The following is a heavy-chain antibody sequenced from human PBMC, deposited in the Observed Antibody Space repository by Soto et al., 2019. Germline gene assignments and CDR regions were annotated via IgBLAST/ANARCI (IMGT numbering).Heavy chain of an antibody. CDR3: ARDRWGGYYDSTLNQGSFGDY. D-gene: IGHD3-22*01. CDR2: IWYDGINK. CDR1: GFTFSSYG. Sequence: QVQLVESGGGVVQPGRSLRLSCAASGFTFSSYGMHWVRQAPGKGLEWVAIIWYDGINKYYADSVKGRFTISRDNSRNTLYLQMNSLRAEDTAVYYCARDRWGGYYDSTLNQGSFGDYWGQGTLVTVSS. J-gene: IGHJ4*02. V-gene: IGHV3-33*01.